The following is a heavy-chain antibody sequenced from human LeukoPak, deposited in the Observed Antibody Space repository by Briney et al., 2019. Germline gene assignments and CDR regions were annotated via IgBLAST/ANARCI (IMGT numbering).Heavy chain of an antibody. CDR1: GGSISSYY. V-gene: IGHV4-59*01. CDR2: IYYSGGT. Sequence: SETLSLTCTVSGGSISSYYWSWIRQPPGKGLEWIGYIYYSGGTNYNPSLKSRVTISVDTSKNQFSLKLSSVTAADTAVYYCATDIVVVPAAIAAEEYFQHWGQGTLVTVSS. CDR3: ATDIVVVPAAIAAEEYFQH. D-gene: IGHD2-2*02. J-gene: IGHJ1*01.